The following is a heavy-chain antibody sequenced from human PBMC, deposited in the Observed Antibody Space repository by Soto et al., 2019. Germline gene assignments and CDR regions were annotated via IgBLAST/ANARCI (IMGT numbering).Heavy chain of an antibody. CDR2: IYTSGST. Sequence: PSETLSLTCTVSGGSISSYYWSWIRQPAGKGLEWIGRIYTSGSTNYNPSLKSRVTMSVDTSKNQFSLKLSSVTAADTAVYYCARAPITIFGVDHGMDVWGQGTTVTVSS. J-gene: IGHJ6*02. D-gene: IGHD3-3*01. CDR3: ARAPITIFGVDHGMDV. CDR1: GGSISSYY. V-gene: IGHV4-4*07.